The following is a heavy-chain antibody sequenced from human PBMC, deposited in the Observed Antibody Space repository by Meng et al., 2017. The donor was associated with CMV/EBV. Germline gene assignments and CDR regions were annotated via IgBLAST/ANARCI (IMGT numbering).Heavy chain of an antibody. CDR3: ASSGDDFWSGYYQGY. V-gene: IGHV1-2*02. Sequence: ASVKVSCKASGYTFTGYYMHWVRQAPGQGLEWMGWINPNSGGTNYAQKFQGRVTMTRDTSISTAYMELSRLRSDDTAVYYCASSGDDFWSGYYQGYWGQGTLVTVSS. CDR1: GYTFTGYY. J-gene: IGHJ4*02. CDR2: INPNSGGT. D-gene: IGHD3-3*01.